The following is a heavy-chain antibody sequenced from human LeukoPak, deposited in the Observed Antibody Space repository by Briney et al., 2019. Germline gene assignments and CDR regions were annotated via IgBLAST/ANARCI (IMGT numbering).Heavy chain of an antibody. D-gene: IGHD2-15*01. V-gene: IGHV1-2*02. CDR3: ASKGAGHCYDASCMGSFDL. CDR2: INPNTGDT. Sequence: ASVKVSCKASGYPFIDYYLHWVRQAPGQGLEWMGCINPNTGDTNSAQNFQGRVIMTRDTSITTAYMELNRLKSDDTALYYCASKGAGHCYDASCMGSFDLWGQGTTVAVSS. CDR1: GYPFIDYY. J-gene: IGHJ3*01.